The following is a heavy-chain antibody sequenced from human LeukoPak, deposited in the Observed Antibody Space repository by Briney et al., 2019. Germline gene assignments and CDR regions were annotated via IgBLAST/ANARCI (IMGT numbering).Heavy chain of an antibody. CDR2: INPNSGGT. CDR1: GYTFTGYY. J-gene: IGHJ5*02. Sequence: GASVKVSCKASGYTFTGYYMHWVRQAPGQGLELMGLINPNSGGTNYAQKFQGRVTMTRDTSISTAYMELSRLRSDDTAVYYCARAPTEGYCSSTSCLGPLNWFDPWGQGTLVTVSS. CDR3: ARAPTEGYCSSTSCLGPLNWFDP. D-gene: IGHD2-2*01. V-gene: IGHV1-2*02.